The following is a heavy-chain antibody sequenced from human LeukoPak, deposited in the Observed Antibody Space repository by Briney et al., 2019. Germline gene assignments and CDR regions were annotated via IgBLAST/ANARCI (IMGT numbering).Heavy chain of an antibody. CDR2: INPNSGGT. CDR1: GYTFTGYY. D-gene: IGHD3-22*01. V-gene: IGHV1-2*05. J-gene: IGHJ4*02. CDR3: ARARQHTYYYDSSGYYYFDY. Sequence: GASVKVSCKASGYTFTGYYLHWVRQAPGQGLEWMGRINPNSGGTNYAQKFQGSVTMTRDTSISTAYMELSRLRSDDTDVYYCARARQHTYYYDSSGYYYFDYWGQGTLVTVSS.